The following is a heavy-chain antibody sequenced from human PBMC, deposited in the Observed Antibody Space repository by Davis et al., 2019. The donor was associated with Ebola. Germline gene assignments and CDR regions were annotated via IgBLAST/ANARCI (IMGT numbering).Heavy chain of an antibody. J-gene: IGHJ4*02. D-gene: IGHD3-22*01. Sequence: PGGSLRLSCAASGFTFSSYAMHWVRQAPGKGLEWVAVISYDGSNKYYADSVKGRFTISRDNSKNTLYLQMNSLRAEDTAVYYCAREGEPTDYYDSSGYYYLDYWGQGTLVTVSS. CDR3: AREGEPTDYYDSSGYYYLDY. CDR1: GFTFSSYA. CDR2: ISYDGSNK. V-gene: IGHV3-30-3*01.